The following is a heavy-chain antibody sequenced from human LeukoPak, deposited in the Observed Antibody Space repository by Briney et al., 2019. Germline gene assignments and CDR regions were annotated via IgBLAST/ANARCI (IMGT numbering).Heavy chain of an antibody. CDR1: GGSFSSNSYY. CDR3: ANTAASGYYYYMDV. J-gene: IGHJ6*03. V-gene: IGHV4-39*07. Sequence: SETLSLTCNVSGGSFSSNSYYWAWIRQPPGKGLERIGSIYYSGSTYYNPSLKSRVTISVDTSKNQFSLKLNSVTAADTAMYYCANTAASGYYYYMDVWGKGTTVTVSS. D-gene: IGHD3-10*01. CDR2: IYYSGST.